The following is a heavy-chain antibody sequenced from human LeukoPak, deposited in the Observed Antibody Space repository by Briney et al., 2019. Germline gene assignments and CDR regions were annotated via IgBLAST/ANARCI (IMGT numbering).Heavy chain of an antibody. CDR3: ARDRGGWSSSFDY. D-gene: IGHD6-13*01. CDR2: INPSGGST. CDR1: GYTFTSYY. V-gene: IGHV1-46*01. Sequence: ASVKVSCKASGYTFTSYYMHWVRQAPGQGREWMGVINPSGGSTNYAQKFQGRVTITRDTSTSTVYMELSSLRSEDTAVYYCARDRGGWSSSFDYWGQGTLVTVSS. J-gene: IGHJ4*02.